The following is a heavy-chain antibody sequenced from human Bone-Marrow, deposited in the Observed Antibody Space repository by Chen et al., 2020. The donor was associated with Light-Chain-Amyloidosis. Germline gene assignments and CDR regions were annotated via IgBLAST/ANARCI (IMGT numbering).Heavy chain of an antibody. CDR1: GFTLNTYW. J-gene: IGHJ4*02. V-gene: IGHV3-74*01. D-gene: IGHD3-10*01. CDR3: ARDRGRFSYNRGGLDS. CDR2: MPTDVTKT. Sequence: EVQLVESGGALVQPGGSLRLSCAASGFTLNTYWVHWVRQPPGGGLVWVARMPTDVTKTVYADSVKGRFTVSRDDAKNTLYLEMNSLRVEDTGLYFCARDRGRFSYNRGGLDSWGQGTLVTVSS.